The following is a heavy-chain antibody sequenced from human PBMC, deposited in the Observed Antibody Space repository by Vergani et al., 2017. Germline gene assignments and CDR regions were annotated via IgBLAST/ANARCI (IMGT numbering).Heavy chain of an antibody. J-gene: IGHJ4*02. CDR1: GYTFTGYY. D-gene: IGHD2-15*01. CDR2: INPNSGGT. V-gene: IGHV1-2*02. CDR3: ARPLSSNPGYGSGGICYPRGVRDC. Sequence: QVQLVQSGAEVKKAGASVKVSCKASGYTFTGYYMHWVRQAPGQGLEWMGWINPNSGGTNYAQKFQGRVTMTRGTSIRSAYMATSRRRTDGTAVYFCARPLSSNPGYGSGGICYPRGVRDCGGQGTLVTVSS.